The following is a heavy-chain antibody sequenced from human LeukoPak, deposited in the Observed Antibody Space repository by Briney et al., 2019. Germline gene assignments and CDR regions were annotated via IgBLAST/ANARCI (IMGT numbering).Heavy chain of an antibody. CDR1: GFTFSSYG. CDR2: IWYDGSNK. J-gene: IGHJ4*01. CDR3: ARAPPPQVSRAVAGSWRFDY. D-gene: IGHD6-19*01. Sequence: PGRSLRLSCAASGFTFSSYGMHWVRQAPGKGLEWVAVIWYDGSNKYYADSVKGRFTISRDNSKNTLYLQMNSLRAEDTAVYYCARAPPPQVSRAVAGSWRFDYSGHRTPVSVSS. V-gene: IGHV3-33*01.